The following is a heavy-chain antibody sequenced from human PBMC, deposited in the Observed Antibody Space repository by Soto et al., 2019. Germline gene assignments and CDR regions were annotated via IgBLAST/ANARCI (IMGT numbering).Heavy chain of an antibody. J-gene: IGHJ4*02. D-gene: IGHD6-13*01. CDR1: GFIFSDYG. Sequence: QVPLVESGGGVVQPGRSLRLSCAASGFIFSDYGMHWVRQAPGKGLEWVTLMSYDGSKEYYADSVKGRFTISRDNSKNTLYLQMNSLSAEDSAVYYCAKDGRTAAFDYWGQGTLVIVSS. CDR2: MSYDGSKE. V-gene: IGHV3-30*18. CDR3: AKDGRTAAFDY.